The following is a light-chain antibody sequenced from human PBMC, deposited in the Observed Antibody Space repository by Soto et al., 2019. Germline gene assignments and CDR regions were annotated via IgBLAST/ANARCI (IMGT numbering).Light chain of an antibody. CDR2: VAS. J-gene: IGKJ1*01. CDR1: QSIRSH. V-gene: IGKV1-39*01. CDR3: QPSYTTPRT. Sequence: DIQMTQSPSSLSASVGDRVTITCRASQSIRSHLNWYQQIPGEAPKLLIYVASSLQRGVPSRFSGSGSGTDFSLTINGLQPDEVETYYCQPSYTTPRTLGQGTKADIK.